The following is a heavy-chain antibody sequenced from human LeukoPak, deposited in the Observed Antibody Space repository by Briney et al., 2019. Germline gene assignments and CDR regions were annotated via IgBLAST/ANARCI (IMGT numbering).Heavy chain of an antibody. Sequence: GASVKVPCKASGGTFSSYAISWVRQAPGQGLEWMGRIIPILGIANYAQKFQGRVTITADKSTSTAYMELSSLRSEDTAVYYCARNLAGENYFDYWGQGTLVTVSS. V-gene: IGHV1-69*04. J-gene: IGHJ4*02. CDR3: ARNLAGENYFDY. CDR1: GGTFSSYA. CDR2: IIPILGIA. D-gene: IGHD1-1*01.